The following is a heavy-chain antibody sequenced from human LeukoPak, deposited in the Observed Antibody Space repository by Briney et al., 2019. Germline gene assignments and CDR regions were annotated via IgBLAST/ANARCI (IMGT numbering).Heavy chain of an antibody. CDR2: ISSSSSFI. CDR3: AKYIWSDGGCYYGMDV. CDR1: GWTFSTYS. D-gene: IGHD2-8*01. Sequence: GGSLRLSCAASGWTFSTYSMNWVRQAPGKGLEWVSSISSSSSFIYYTDSVKGRFTISRDNAKNSLYLHMNSLRAEDTAVSDSAKYIWSDGGCYYGMDVWGQGTTVTVSS. J-gene: IGHJ6*02. V-gene: IGHV3-21*06.